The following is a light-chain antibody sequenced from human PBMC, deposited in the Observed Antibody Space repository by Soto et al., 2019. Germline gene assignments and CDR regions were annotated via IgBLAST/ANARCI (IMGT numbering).Light chain of an antibody. CDR2: AAS. CDR3: QQNFNTPWS. CDR1: QTIKNY. J-gene: IGKJ1*01. Sequence: DIQMTQSPSSLSASVGDRVTITCRASQTIKNYLNWYRQRPGKAPEFLIYAASSLQSGVPSRFSGSGSGTDFTLTISSLQPEDVAAYYCQQNFNTPWSFGQGTKVEFK. V-gene: IGKV1-39*01.